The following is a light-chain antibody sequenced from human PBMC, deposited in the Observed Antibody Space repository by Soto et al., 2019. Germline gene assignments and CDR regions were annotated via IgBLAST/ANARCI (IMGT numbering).Light chain of an antibody. J-gene: IGKJ1*01. CDR2: GAY. Sequence: EIVLTQSPGTLSLSPGDGATLSCRASQSVSSGYLAWYQQKPGQAPRLLIYGAYRRAAGIPDRFSGSGSGTDFTLSISRLEPEDFAVYWCQHYGNSPTFGKGTRVQIK. CDR3: QHYGNSPT. CDR1: QSVSSGY. V-gene: IGKV3-20*01.